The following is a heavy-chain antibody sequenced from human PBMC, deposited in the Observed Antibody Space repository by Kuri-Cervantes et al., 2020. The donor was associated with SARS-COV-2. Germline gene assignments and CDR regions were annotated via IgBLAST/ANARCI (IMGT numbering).Heavy chain of an antibody. J-gene: IGHJ4*02. V-gene: IGHV3-48*02. CDR1: GFTFSSYA. CDR3: ARDDSSGYYSFDY. Sequence: GGSLRLSCAASGFTFSSYAMHWVRQAPGKGLEWVAYISGSSNTIYYADSVKGRFTISRDNAKNSLYLQMNSLRDEDTAVYYCARDDSSGYYSFDYWGQGTLVTVSS. D-gene: IGHD3-22*01. CDR2: ISGSSNTI.